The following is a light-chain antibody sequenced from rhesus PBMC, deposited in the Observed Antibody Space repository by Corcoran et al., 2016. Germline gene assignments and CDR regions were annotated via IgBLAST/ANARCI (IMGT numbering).Light chain of an antibody. Sequence: DIQMTQSPSALSASVGDRVTISCRASQNIYSNLAWYQQKPGKAPKLLIYAASSLQTGIPSRFSGSGSGTEFTLTSSSLQPEDSAAYYCQHYYDNPLTFGGGTKVELK. CDR2: AAS. J-gene: IGKJ4*01. CDR3: QHYYDNPLT. CDR1: QNIYSN. V-gene: IGKV1S12*01.